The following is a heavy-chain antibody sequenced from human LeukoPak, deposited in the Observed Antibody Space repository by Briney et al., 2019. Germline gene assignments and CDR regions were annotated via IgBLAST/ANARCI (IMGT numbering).Heavy chain of an antibody. CDR3: AKDSSSRARGWLDP. J-gene: IGHJ5*02. Sequence: PGGSLRLSCAASGFTFSSYGMHWVRQAPGKGLEWVAVISYDGSNKYYADSVKGRFTISRDNSKNTLYLQMNSLRAEDTAVYYCAKDSSSRARGWLDPWGQGTLVTVSS. D-gene: IGHD6-13*01. CDR1: GFTFSSYG. CDR2: ISYDGSNK. V-gene: IGHV3-30*18.